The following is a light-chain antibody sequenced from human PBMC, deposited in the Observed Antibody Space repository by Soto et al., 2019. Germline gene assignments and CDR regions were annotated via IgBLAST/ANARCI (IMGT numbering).Light chain of an antibody. V-gene: IGKV3-15*01. Sequence: EIVMTQSPATLSVSPGERATLSCRASQNVTSNLAWYQKKPGQAPRLLIYGASTRATGIPARFSGSGSGTDFTLTISSLQSEDFAVYYCQQYDKWWTFGQGTRVEIK. CDR1: QNVTSN. CDR3: QQYDKWWT. J-gene: IGKJ1*01. CDR2: GAS.